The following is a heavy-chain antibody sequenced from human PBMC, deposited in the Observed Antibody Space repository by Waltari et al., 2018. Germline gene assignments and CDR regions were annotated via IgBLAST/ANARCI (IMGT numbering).Heavy chain of an antibody. V-gene: IGHV3-48*03. Sequence: EVQLVESGGGLVQPGGSLRLSCAASGFTFSSYELTCVHQAPGKGLEWVSYISSSGSTIYYADSVKGRFTISRDNAKNSLYLQMNSLRAEDTAVYYCARDQHDYYDSSGYLDYWGQGTLVTVSS. J-gene: IGHJ4*02. CDR2: ISSSGSTI. CDR1: GFTFSSYE. CDR3: ARDQHDYYDSSGYLDY. D-gene: IGHD3-22*01.